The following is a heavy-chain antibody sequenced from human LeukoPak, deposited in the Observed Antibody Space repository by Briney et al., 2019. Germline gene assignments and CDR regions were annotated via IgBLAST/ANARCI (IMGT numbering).Heavy chain of an antibody. Sequence: GGSLRLSCAASGFTFDDYGMSWVRQAPGKGLEWVGNIKPDGSEKYYVDSVKGRFTISRDNAKNSLFLQMNSLRVEDTAIYYCARDYVWGSSESDYWGQGTLVTVSS. CDR1: GFTFDDYG. CDR2: IKPDGSEK. V-gene: IGHV3-7*01. D-gene: IGHD7-27*01. J-gene: IGHJ4*02. CDR3: ARDYVWGSSESDY.